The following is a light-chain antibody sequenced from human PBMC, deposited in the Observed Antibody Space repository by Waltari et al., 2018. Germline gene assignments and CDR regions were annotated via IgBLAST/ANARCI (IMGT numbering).Light chain of an antibody. CDR2: YDR. V-gene: IGLV3-21*04. J-gene: IGLJ1*01. CDR3: HVWHHHVEPGV. Sequence: SYVVTQPPSVSVAPGEPATITCWGDNIGTYSVQWYQQKAGQAPVLVIFYDRDRPSGIPDRFSGSNSGNTATLTISRVEAGDEARYYCHVWHHHVEPGVFGTGTEVTVL. CDR1: NIGTYS.